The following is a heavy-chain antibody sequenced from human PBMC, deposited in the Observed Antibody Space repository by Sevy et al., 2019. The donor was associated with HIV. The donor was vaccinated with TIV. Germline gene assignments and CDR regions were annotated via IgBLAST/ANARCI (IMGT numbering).Heavy chain of an antibody. Sequence: GGSLRLSCAASGFTFSSYGLSSYSMNWVRQAPGKGLEWVSSISSSSSYIFYADSVKGRFTISRDNAKNSVYLQMNSLRAEGTAVYYCARDRGVGTSSYGMDVWGQGTTVTVSS. J-gene: IGHJ6*02. CDR1: GFTFSSYGLSSYS. CDR2: ISSSSSYI. CDR3: ARDRGVGTSSYGMDV. V-gene: IGHV3-21*01. D-gene: IGHD1-26*01.